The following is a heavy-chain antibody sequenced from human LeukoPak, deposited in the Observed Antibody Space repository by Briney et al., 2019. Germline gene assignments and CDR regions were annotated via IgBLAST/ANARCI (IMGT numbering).Heavy chain of an antibody. D-gene: IGHD5-24*01. CDR3: ATTSVRDGFNFDY. CDR2: IVPMFGIA. V-gene: IGHV1-69*05. CDR1: GGTFITYG. Sequence: SVKVSFKASGGTFITYGINWVRQAPGQGLEWMGGIVPMFGIANYAQKFEGRVSINTDESSTTAYMELSSLRSEDTGFYYCATTSVRDGFNFDYWGQGTLVPVSS. J-gene: IGHJ4*02.